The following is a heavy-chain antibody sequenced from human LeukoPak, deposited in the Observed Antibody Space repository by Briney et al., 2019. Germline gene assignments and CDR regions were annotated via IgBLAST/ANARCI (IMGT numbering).Heavy chain of an antibody. J-gene: IGHJ6*02. V-gene: IGHV1-69*13. CDR2: IIPIFGTA. CDR3: ARAGRCSSTSCYEGPDYYYYGMDV. CDR1: GYTFTSYY. D-gene: IGHD2-2*01. Sequence: SVKVSCKASGYTFTSYYMHWVRQAPGQGLEWMGGIIPIFGTANYAQKFQGRVTITADESTSTAYMELSSLRSEDTAVYYCARAGRCSSTSCYEGPDYYYYGMDVWGQGTTVTVSS.